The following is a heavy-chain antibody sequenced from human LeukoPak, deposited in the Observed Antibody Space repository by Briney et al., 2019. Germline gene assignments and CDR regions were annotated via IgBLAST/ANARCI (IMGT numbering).Heavy chain of an antibody. V-gene: IGHV5-51*01. CDR2: IYPGDSDI. Sequence: GESLKISCKGSGYSFTSYWIGWVRQMPGKGLEWMGIIYPGDSDIRYSPSFRGQVTISTDKSTSTAYLQWSSLKASDTAMYYCARHRGSYSYDYWGQGTLVTVSS. CDR3: ARHRGSYSYDY. CDR1: GYSFTSYW. D-gene: IGHD1-26*01. J-gene: IGHJ4*02.